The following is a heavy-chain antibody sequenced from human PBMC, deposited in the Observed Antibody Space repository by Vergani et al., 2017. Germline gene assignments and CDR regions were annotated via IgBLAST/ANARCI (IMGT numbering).Heavy chain of an antibody. Sequence: QVQLVQSGAEVKKPGSSVKVSCKASGGTFSSYAISWVRQAPGQGLEWMGRIIPIFGTAHYAQKFQGRVTITADESTSTAYMELSSLRSEDTAVYYCARDVVFHAWETGLGVDYWGQGTLVTVSS. J-gene: IGHJ4*02. CDR3: ARDVVFHAWETGLGVDY. CDR1: GGTFSSYA. CDR2: IIPIFGTA. V-gene: IGHV1-69*18. D-gene: IGHD3-16*01.